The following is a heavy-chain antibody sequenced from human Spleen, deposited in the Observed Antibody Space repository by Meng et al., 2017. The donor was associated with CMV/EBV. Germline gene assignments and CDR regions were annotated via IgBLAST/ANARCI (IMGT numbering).Heavy chain of an antibody. CDR3: ARVPSYSGYDYRDY. CDR1: GGSFSDYT. D-gene: IGHD5-12*01. Sequence: VYGGSFSDYTWRWIRQPPGQGLEWIGELNHGGGANYNPSLRSRVTILVDSSKKQFSLKLTSMTAADTAVYHCARVPSYSGYDYRDYWGQGTLVTVSS. CDR2: LNHGGGA. J-gene: IGHJ4*02. V-gene: IGHV4-34*01.